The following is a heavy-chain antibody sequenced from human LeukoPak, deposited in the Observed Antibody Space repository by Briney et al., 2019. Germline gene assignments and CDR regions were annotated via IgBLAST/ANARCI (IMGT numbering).Heavy chain of an antibody. CDR1: GGSISSYY. D-gene: IGHD2-2*01. J-gene: IGHJ6*04. V-gene: IGHV4-4*07. Sequence: SETLSLTCTVSGGSISSYYWSWIRQPAGKGLEWIGRIYTSGSTNYNPSLKSRVTMSVDTSKNQFSLKLSSVTAADTAVYYCARGRVGVVVPAAMTKSGWLDVWGKGTTVTASS. CDR3: ARGRVGVVVPAAMTKSGWLDV. CDR2: IYTSGST.